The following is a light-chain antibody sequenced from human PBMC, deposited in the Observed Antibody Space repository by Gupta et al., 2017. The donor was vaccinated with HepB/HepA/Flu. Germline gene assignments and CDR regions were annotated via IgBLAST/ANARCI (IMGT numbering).Light chain of an antibody. Sequence: ENAFTQSPGTLPLSTGERAPLSRLDRQSVSSSYLARYQQKPGQAPRLLIYGASTRATGIPARFSGSGSGTVVPLTISRLVPEDFAVYYCKQYGSSPPNTFGPGTKLGNK. CDR2: GAS. CDR3: KQYGSSPPNT. V-gene: IGKV3-20*01. CDR1: QSVSSSY. J-gene: IGKJ2*01.